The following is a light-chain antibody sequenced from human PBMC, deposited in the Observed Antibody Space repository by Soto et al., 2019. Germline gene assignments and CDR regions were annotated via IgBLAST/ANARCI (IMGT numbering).Light chain of an antibody. V-gene: IGKV1-5*03. Sequence: DIHMTQSPATLSASVGDRVTITCRASQSISTWLAWYQQKPGKAPKLLIYWASSLESGVPSRFSGSGSGTEFTITISSLQPDDFATYYCQHYTTYSGTFGPGTKVDIK. CDR3: QHYTTYSGT. J-gene: IGKJ3*01. CDR2: WAS. CDR1: QSISTW.